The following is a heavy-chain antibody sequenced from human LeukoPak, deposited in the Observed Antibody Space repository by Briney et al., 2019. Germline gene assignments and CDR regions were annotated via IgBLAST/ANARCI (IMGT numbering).Heavy chain of an antibody. V-gene: IGHV3-11*04. D-gene: IGHD3-22*01. Sequence: GGSLRLSCAASGFTFSDYYMSWIRQAPGKGLEWVSYISGTGITIYYADSVKGRFTISRDNAKDSLYLQMNSLRADDTAVYYCASFLSSGYYQTWYDPWGQGTLVTVSS. CDR3: ASFLSSGYYQTWYDP. CDR2: ISGTGITI. J-gene: IGHJ5*02. CDR1: GFTFSDYY.